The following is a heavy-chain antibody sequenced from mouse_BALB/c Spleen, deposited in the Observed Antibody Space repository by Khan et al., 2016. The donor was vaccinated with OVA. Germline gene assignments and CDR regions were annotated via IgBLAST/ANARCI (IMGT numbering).Heavy chain of an antibody. Sequence: LEESGPELMKPGASVTMSCKASDSSFTDYYMHWMKHSHGKSLEWIGYIDPFNGSTTNNQNFKGKATLTVDKSSSTAYMHLNSLTSEDSAVYYCARNGITTWFAYWGQGTLVTVSA. CDR3: ARNGITTWFAY. V-gene: IGHV1S135*01. J-gene: IGHJ3*01. CDR2: IDPFNGST. D-gene: IGHD2-4*01. CDR1: DSSFTDYY.